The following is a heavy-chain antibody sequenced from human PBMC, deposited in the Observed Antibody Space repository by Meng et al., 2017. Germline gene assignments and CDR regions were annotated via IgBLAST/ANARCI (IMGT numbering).Heavy chain of an antibody. J-gene: IGHJ4*02. V-gene: IGHV3-43*01. CDR1: GFTFDDYT. CDR2: ISWDGGST. Sequence: GESLKISCAASGFTFDDYTMHWVRQAPGKGLEWVSLISWDGGSTYYADSVKGRFTISRDNAKNSLYLQMNSLKAEDTAVYYCASQKNTYYDYVWGSYRTFGFDYWGQGTLVTVSS. CDR3: ASQKNTYYDYVWGSYRTFGFDY. D-gene: IGHD3-16*02.